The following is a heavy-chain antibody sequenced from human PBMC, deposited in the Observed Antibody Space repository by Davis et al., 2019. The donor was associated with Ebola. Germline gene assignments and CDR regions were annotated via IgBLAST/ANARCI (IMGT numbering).Heavy chain of an antibody. Sequence: AASVKVSCKASGYTFTSYGISWVRQAPGQGLEWMGWISAYNGNTNYAQKLQGRVTMTTDTSTSTAYMELRSLRSDDTAVYYCARGLPNYYDSSGSTPFDYWGQGTLVTVSS. CDR2: ISAYNGNT. J-gene: IGHJ4*02. D-gene: IGHD3-22*01. CDR3: ARGLPNYYDSSGSTPFDY. V-gene: IGHV1-18*01. CDR1: GYTFTSYG.